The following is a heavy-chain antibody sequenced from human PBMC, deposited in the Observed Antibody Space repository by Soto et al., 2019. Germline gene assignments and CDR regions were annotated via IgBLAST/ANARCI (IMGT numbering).Heavy chain of an antibody. CDR3: ANWHSSSWYAFDY. CDR1: GFTFSSYA. V-gene: IGHV3-23*01. J-gene: IGHJ4*02. CDR2: ISGSGGST. D-gene: IGHD6-13*01. Sequence: GRSLRLSCAASGFTFSSYAMSWVRQAPRKGLEWVSAISGSGGSTYYADSVKGRFTISRDNSMNTLYLQMNSLRAEDTAVYYCANWHSSSWYAFDYRGQRTRVTVSS.